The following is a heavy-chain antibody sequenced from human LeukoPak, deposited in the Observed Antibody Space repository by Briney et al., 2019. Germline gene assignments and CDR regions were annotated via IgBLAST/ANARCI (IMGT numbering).Heavy chain of an antibody. CDR3: ARDPDIYY. CDR1: GFTFSSYA. J-gene: IGHJ4*02. Sequence: GGSLRLSCAASGFTFSSYAMHWVRQAPGKGLEWVAVISYDGSNKYYAGSVKGRFTISRDNSKNTLYLQMNSLRAEDTAVYYCARDPDIYYWGQGTLVTVSS. CDR2: ISYDGSNK. V-gene: IGHV3-30*04. D-gene: IGHD2-15*01.